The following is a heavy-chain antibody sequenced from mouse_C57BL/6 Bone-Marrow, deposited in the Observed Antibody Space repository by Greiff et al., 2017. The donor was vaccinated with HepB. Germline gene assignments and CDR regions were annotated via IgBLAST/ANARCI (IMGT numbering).Heavy chain of an antibody. CDR3: AFTDY. D-gene: IGHD1-1*01. J-gene: IGHJ4*01. CDR2: IYPRSCNT. Sequence: VQLQQSGAELARPGASVKLSCKASGYTFTSYGISWVKQRTGQGLEWIGEIYPRSCNTYYNEKFKGKATLTADKSSSTAYMELRSLTSEDSAVYFCAFTDYWGQGTSVTVSS. V-gene: IGHV1-81*01. CDR1: GYTFTSYG.